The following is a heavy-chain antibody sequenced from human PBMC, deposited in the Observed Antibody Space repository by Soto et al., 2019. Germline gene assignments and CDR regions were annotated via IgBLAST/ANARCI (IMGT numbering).Heavy chain of an antibody. Sequence: EVQLLESGGGLVQPGGSLSLSCAASGFTFSSYAMSWVRQAPGKGLEWVSAISGSGGSTYYADSVKGLFTISRDNSKNTLYLQMNSLRAEDTAVYYCAKVGSGYDYYFDYWGQGTLVTVSS. V-gene: IGHV3-23*01. CDR2: ISGSGGST. CDR1: GFTFSSYA. J-gene: IGHJ4*02. D-gene: IGHD5-12*01. CDR3: AKVGSGYDYYFDY.